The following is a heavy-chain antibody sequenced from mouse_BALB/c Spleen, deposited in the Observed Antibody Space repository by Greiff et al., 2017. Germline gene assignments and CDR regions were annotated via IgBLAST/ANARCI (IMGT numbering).Heavy chain of an antibody. CDR2: ISYSGST. V-gene: IGHV3-2*02. Sequence: DVKLQESGPGLVKPSQSLSLTCTVTGYSITSDYAWNWIRQFPGNKLEWMGYISYSGSTSYNPSLKSRISITRDTSKNQFFLQLNSVTTEDTATYYCARFGNPWFAYWGQGTLVTVSA. CDR3: ARFGNPWFAY. D-gene: IGHD2-1*01. CDR1: GYSITSDYA. J-gene: IGHJ3*01.